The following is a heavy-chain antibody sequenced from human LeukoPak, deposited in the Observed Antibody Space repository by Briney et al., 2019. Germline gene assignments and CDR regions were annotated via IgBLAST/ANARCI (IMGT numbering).Heavy chain of an antibody. V-gene: IGHV3-21*01. D-gene: IGHD6-13*01. CDR1: GFTFSSYS. J-gene: IGHJ3*02. CDR3: ARDGGQQLVRGAFDI. CDR2: ISSSSSYI. Sequence: GGSLRLSCAASGFTFSSYSMNWVRQAPGKGLEWVSSISSSSSYIYYADSVKGRFTISRDNAKNSLYLQMNSLRAEDTAVYYCARDGGQQLVRGAFDIWGQGTMVTVPS.